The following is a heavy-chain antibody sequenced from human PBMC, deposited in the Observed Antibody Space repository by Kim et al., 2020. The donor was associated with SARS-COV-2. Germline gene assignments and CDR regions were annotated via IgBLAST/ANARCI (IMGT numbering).Heavy chain of an antibody. D-gene: IGHD3-3*01. J-gene: IGHJ5*02. CDR2: INTNTGNP. CDR1: GYTFTSYA. Sequence: ASVKVSCKASGYTFTSYAMNWVRQAPGQGLEWMGWINTNTGNPTYAQGFTGRFVFSLDTSVSTAYLQISSLKAEDTAVYYCDSTFWSGSTNWFDPWGQGTLVTVSS. V-gene: IGHV7-4-1*02. CDR3: DSTFWSGSTNWFDP.